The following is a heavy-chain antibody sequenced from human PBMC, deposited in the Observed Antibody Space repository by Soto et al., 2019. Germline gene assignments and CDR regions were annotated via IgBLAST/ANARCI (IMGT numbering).Heavy chain of an antibody. CDR1: GFTFTSAW. V-gene: IGHV3-15*01. CDR2: IKRKSDGGTT. D-gene: IGHD1-26*01. J-gene: IGHJ3*02. CDR3: TTYRMCARDSSIENIEI. Sequence: EVQLVESGGGLVQPGGSLRLSCAASGFTFTSAWMTWVRQAPGKGLEWLGRIKRKSDGGTTDYAAPVKDRITISRDDSKNMLYLQMNSLTTEDTAVYYCTTYRMCARDSSIENIEIWGQGTMVTVSS.